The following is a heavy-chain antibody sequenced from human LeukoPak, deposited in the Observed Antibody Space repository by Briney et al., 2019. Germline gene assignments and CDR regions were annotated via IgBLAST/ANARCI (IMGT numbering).Heavy chain of an antibody. D-gene: IGHD4-17*01. Sequence: SETLSLTCTVSGGSISSSSYYWGWIRQPPGKGLEWIGSIYYSGSTYYNPSLKSRVTISVDTSKNQFSLKLSSVTAADTAVYYCARDLASGPTTVTPFDYWGQGTLVTVSS. J-gene: IGHJ4*02. V-gene: IGHV4-39*07. CDR3: ARDLASGPTTVTPFDY. CDR1: GGSISSSSYY. CDR2: IYYSGST.